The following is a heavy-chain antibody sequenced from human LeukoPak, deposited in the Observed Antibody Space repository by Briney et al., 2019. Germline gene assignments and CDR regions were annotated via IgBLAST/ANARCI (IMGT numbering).Heavy chain of an antibody. CDR2: ISYDGSNK. CDR3: ANDDSGSYSLFDY. CDR1: GFTFTNNF. V-gene: IGHV3-30*18. Sequence: WGSLRLSCAASGFTFTNNFMSWVRQVPGKGLEWVAVISYDGSNKYYADSVKGRFTISRDNSKNTLYLQMNSLRAEDTAVYYCANDDSGSYSLFDYWGQGTLVTVSS. J-gene: IGHJ4*02. D-gene: IGHD1-26*01.